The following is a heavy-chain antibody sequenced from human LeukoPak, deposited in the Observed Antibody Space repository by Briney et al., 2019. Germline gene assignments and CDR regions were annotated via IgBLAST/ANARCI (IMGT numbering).Heavy chain of an antibody. D-gene: IGHD7-27*01. Sequence: GGSLRLSCAASGFTVSSNYMSWVRQAPGKGLEWVSVIYSGGSTYYADSVKGRFTISRDNSKNTLYLQMNSQRAEDTAVYYCARGTPGDPSNFDYWGQGTLVTVSS. CDR2: IYSGGST. CDR3: ARGTPGDPSNFDY. V-gene: IGHV3-53*01. J-gene: IGHJ4*02. CDR1: GFTVSSNY.